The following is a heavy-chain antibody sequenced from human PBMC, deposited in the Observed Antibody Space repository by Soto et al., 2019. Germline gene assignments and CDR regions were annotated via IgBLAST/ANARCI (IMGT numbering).Heavy chain of an antibody. CDR2: INHSGST. V-gene: IGHV4-34*01. D-gene: IGHD6-13*01. Sequence: SETLSPTCAVYGGSFSGYYWSWIRQPPGKGLEWIGEINHSGSTNYNPTLKTRATIPVDTSNNQFSLKLSSVTAADTAVYCWASGWGQQLAQTMYYFGYWGQGPLVTASS. CDR1: GGSFSGYY. CDR3: ASGWGQQLAQTMYYFGY. J-gene: IGHJ4*02.